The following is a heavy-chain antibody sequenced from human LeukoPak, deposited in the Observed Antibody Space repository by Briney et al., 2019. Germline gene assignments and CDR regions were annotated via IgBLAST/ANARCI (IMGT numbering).Heavy chain of an antibody. J-gene: IGHJ3*02. CDR1: GYTFTRYY. CDR2: INPNSGGT. CDR3: ARGAGRAPSEDAFDI. D-gene: IGHD3-10*01. Sequence: ASVKVSCKASGYTFTRYYMHWVRQAPGQGLEWMGWINPNSGGTNYAQKFQGRVTMTRDTSISTAYMEVGRLRADDTAVYYCARGAGRAPSEDAFDIWGQGTMVTVSS. V-gene: IGHV1-2*02.